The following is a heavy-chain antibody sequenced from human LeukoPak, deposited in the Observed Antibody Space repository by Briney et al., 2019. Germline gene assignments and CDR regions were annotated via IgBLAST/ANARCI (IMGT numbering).Heavy chain of an antibody. Sequence: QAGGSLRLSCAASGFTFSSYAMSWARQAPGKGLEWVSAISGSGGSTYYADSVKGRFTISRDNSKNTLYLQMNSLRAEDTAVYYCATSSTSRRFNDYWGQGTLVTVSS. J-gene: IGHJ4*02. CDR2: ISGSGGST. V-gene: IGHV3-23*01. CDR3: ATSSTSRRFNDY. D-gene: IGHD2-2*01. CDR1: GFTFSSYA.